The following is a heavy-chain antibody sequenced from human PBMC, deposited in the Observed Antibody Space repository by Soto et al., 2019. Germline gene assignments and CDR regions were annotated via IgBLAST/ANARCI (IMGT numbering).Heavy chain of an antibody. CDR2: IYHTGST. J-gene: IGHJ4*02. CDR3: ARREHSRGQFVIDY. CDR1: SGSISSDNW. V-gene: IGHV4-4*02. D-gene: IGHD1-26*01. Sequence: SETLSLTCAVSSGSISSDNWWSWVRQPPGQGLEWIGEIYHTGSTNYNPSLKSRLTILVDKSKNQFSLTLTSVTAADTAVYFCARREHSRGQFVIDYWDQGTLVTVSS.